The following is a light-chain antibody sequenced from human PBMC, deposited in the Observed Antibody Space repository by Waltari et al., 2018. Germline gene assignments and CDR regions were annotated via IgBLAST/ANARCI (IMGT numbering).Light chain of an antibody. Sequence: QSALTQPASVSGSPGQSITISCTGTSSDIGRYNLVSWYQQHPGKAPKLLIYEVTKRPSGVSNRFSGSKSGNTASLTISGLQAEDEADYTCCSFAGSSTWVFGGGAKLSVL. J-gene: IGLJ3*02. CDR3: CSFAGSSTWV. CDR2: EVT. V-gene: IGLV2-23*02. CDR1: SSDIGRYNL.